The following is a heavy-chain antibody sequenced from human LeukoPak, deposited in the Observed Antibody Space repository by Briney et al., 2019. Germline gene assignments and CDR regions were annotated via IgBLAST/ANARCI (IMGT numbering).Heavy chain of an antibody. Sequence: ASVKVSCKASGYTFTGYYIHWVRQAPGQGLEWMGWINPNSGGTKYAQKFQGRVTMTRDTSISTVYMELSRLRSDDTAVYYCAKTCSSTICPLDYWGQGTLVTVSS. CDR3: AKTCSSTICPLDY. D-gene: IGHD2-2*01. CDR2: INPNSGGT. J-gene: IGHJ4*02. CDR1: GYTFTGYY. V-gene: IGHV1-2*02.